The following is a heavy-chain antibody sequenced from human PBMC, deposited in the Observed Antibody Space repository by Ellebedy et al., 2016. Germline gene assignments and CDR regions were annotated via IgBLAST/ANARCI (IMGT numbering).Heavy chain of an antibody. CDR3: ARRASCGGDCRRGEVDN. D-gene: IGHD2-21*02. Sequence: ASVKVSXXASGYNFSDFYIHWVRQAPGQGLEWMGWINPNSGVTNYAQKFQGRVTMTKDTSITTAYMELSSLRSDDAAVYYCARRASCGGDCRRGEVDNWGQGTLVTVSS. CDR2: INPNSGVT. V-gene: IGHV1-2*02. CDR1: GYNFSDFY. J-gene: IGHJ4*02.